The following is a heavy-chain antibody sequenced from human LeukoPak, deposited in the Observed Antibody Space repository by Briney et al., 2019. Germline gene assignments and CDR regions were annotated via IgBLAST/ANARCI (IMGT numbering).Heavy chain of an antibody. CDR3: ARDRGSGAFDI. Sequence: GSLRLSCAASGFTVSDFYMNWIRQAPGKGLEWLTYISNRGTTTSYADSVKGRFTVSRDNANNSLSLQMNSLRAEDTAVYYCARDRGSGAFDIWGQGTKVSVSS. D-gene: IGHD2-15*01. CDR1: GFTVSDFY. V-gene: IGHV3-11*01. CDR2: ISNRGTTT. J-gene: IGHJ3*02.